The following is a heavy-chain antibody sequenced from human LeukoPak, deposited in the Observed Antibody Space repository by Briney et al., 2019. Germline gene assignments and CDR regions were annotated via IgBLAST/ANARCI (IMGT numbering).Heavy chain of an antibody. CDR3: ATDGAGFDT. CDR2: INIGGTNT. V-gene: IGHV3-11*01. J-gene: IGHJ5*02. CDR1: GFTFNDYY. Sequence: PGGSLRLSCAASGFTFNDYYMSWIRQAPGKGLEWLSYINIGGTNTHYADSVKGRFTISRDNAKKSLYLEMNDLRAEDTAVYYCATDGAGFDTWGQGVLVTVSS.